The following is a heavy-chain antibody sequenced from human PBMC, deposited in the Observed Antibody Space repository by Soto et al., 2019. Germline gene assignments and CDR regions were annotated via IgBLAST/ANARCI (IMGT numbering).Heavy chain of an antibody. J-gene: IGHJ6*02. V-gene: IGHV4-61*01. CDR2: IFYSGST. CDR3: AREDFMDV. Sequence: SETLSLTCTASGGSVSSGTYYWSWIRQPPGKGLQWIGYIFYSGSTKYNPSLKSRVTISLDTSKNQFSLKLTSVTAADTAVYYCAREDFMDVWGQGTTVTVSS. CDR1: GGSVSSGTYY.